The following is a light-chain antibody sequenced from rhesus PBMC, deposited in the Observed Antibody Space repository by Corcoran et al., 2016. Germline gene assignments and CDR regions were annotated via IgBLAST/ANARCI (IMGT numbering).Light chain of an antibody. V-gene: IGKV3-42*02. CDR3: PQDYSWPWT. J-gene: IGKJ1*01. Sequence: EIVMTQSPATLSLSPGERATLSCRASQSVSSSLAWYQQKPGQAPKLLIHGASTRATGIPERFSGSGSGTEFTLTISSLEPEDFGVYYFPQDYSWPWTFGQGTKVEIK. CDR1: QSVSSS. CDR2: GAS.